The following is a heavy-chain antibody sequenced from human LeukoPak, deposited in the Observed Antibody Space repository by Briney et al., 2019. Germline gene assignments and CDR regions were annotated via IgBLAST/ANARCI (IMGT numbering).Heavy chain of an antibody. Sequence: PSETLSLTCTVSGGSISSSSYYLGWIRQPPGKGLEWIVSIYYSGSTYYNPSLKSRVTISVDTSKNQFSLKLSSVTAADTAVYYCARSRSYTLLNLFDYWGQGTLVTVSS. V-gene: IGHV4-39*01. D-gene: IGHD1-26*01. CDR1: GGSISSSSYY. J-gene: IGHJ4*02. CDR3: ARSRSYTLLNLFDY. CDR2: IYYSGST.